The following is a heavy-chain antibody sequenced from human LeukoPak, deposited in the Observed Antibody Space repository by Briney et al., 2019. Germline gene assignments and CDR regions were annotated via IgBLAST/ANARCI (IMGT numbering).Heavy chain of an antibody. CDR3: ARDDWSGGRAFDI. Sequence: PSETLSLTCTVSGGSISSYYWSWIRQPPGKGLEWIGYVYYSGSTNYNPSLKSRVTISVDTSKNQFSLKLSSVTAADTAVYYCARDDWSGGRAFDIWGQGTMVTVSS. CDR2: VYYSGST. V-gene: IGHV4-59*01. J-gene: IGHJ3*02. CDR1: GGSISSYY. D-gene: IGHD3-3*01.